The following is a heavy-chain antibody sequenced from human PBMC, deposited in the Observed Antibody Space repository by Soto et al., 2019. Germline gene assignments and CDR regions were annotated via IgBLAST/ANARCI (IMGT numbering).Heavy chain of an antibody. CDR1: GYTFTSYG. D-gene: IGHD3-10*01. CDR3: AGTYYYGSGRPGYYFDY. J-gene: IGHJ4*02. V-gene: IGHV1-18*01. CDR2: ISAYNGNT. Sequence: QVQLVQSGAEVKKPGASVKVSCKASGYTFTSYGISWVRQAPGQGLEWMGWISAYNGNTNYAQKLQGRVTMTTDTSTSTAYMELRSRRSGDTAVYYCAGTYYYGSGRPGYYFDYWGQGTLVTVSS.